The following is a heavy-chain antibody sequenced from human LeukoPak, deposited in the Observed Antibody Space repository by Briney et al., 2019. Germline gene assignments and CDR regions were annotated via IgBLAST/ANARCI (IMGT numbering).Heavy chain of an antibody. CDR1: GFTFSSYA. V-gene: IGHV3-7*02. CDR2: IKQDGSDK. J-gene: IGHJ4*02. CDR3: ATYKHQLRTVYFDY. D-gene: IGHD1-1*01. Sequence: GGSLRLSCAASGFTFSSYAMSWVRQAPGKGLEWVANIKQDGSDKNYVDSVKGRFTISKDNAKNLLSLEMNGLRAEDTAVYYCATYKHQLRTVYFDYWGQGTLVTVSS.